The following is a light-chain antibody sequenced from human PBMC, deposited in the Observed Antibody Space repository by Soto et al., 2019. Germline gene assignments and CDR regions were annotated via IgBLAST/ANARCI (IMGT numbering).Light chain of an antibody. CDR1: NSNIGRYS. Sequence: QSVLTQPASLSGTPGQRVTISCSGSNSNIGRYSVNWYQHYPGTAPKVLIYSDDERPSGGRGRYCGSKSGTSASLAISGVQSVEDDEYYCTAWDDKRNRPLFGGGTKLTVL. V-gene: IGLV1-44*01. J-gene: IGLJ3*02. CDR2: SDD. CDR3: TAWDDKRNRPL.